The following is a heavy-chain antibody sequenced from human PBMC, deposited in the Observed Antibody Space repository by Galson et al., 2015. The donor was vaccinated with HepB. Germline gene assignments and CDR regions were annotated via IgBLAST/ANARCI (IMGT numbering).Heavy chain of an antibody. CDR1: GFTFSSYA. CDR3: AKTSPVLYSSGPPANFDY. J-gene: IGHJ4*02. CDR2: ISGSGGST. V-gene: IGHV3-23*01. Sequence: SLRLSCAASGFTFSSYAMSWVRQAPGKGLEWVSAISGSGGSTYYADSVKGRFTISRDNSKNTLYLQMNSLRAEDTAVYYCAKTSPVLYSSGPPANFDYWGQGTLVTVSS. D-gene: IGHD6-19*01.